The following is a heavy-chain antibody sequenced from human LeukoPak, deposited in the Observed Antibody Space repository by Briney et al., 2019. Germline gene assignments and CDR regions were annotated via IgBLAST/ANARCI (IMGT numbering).Heavy chain of an antibody. CDR1: GFTFSNYW. CDR3: TTASGSSSLYYYYGMDV. J-gene: IGHJ6*02. D-gene: IGHD6-6*01. CDR2: IKSKTDGGTT. V-gene: IGHV3-15*01. Sequence: GGSLRLSCAASGFTFSNYWMSWVRQAPGKGLEWVGRIKSKTDGGTTDYAAPVKGRFTISRDDSKNTLYLQMNSLKTEDTAVYYCTTASGSSSLYYYYGMDVWGQGTTVTVSS.